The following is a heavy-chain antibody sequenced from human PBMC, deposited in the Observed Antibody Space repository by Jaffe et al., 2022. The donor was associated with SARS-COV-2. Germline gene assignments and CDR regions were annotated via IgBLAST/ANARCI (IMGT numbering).Heavy chain of an antibody. D-gene: IGHD3-16*02. Sequence: QVQLQESGPGLVKPSETLSLTCTVSGGSISSYYWSWIRQPPGKGLEWIGYIYYSGSTNYNPSLKSRVTISVDTSKNQFSLKLSSVTAADTAVYYCARGVSVRVWGSYRQSSTYYFDYWGQGTLVTVSS. CDR2: IYYSGST. V-gene: IGHV4-59*01. J-gene: IGHJ4*02. CDR3: ARGVSVRVWGSYRQSSTYYFDY. CDR1: GGSISSYY.